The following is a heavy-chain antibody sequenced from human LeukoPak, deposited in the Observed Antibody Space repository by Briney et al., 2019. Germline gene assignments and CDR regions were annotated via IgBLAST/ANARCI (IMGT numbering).Heavy chain of an antibody. CDR3: ARAIWYGSGTTAFDY. V-gene: IGHV4-4*07. J-gene: IGHJ4*02. D-gene: IGHD3-10*01. CDR1: GGSFSSYC. CDR2: IYTSGITNYNT. Sequence: PSETLSLTCTVSGGSFSSYCWSWIRQPAGKGLAWIGRIYTSGITNYNTNYNPSLSSRVTMSVDTSKNQFSVKLNSATAADTAVYFCARAIWYGSGTTAFDYWGPGTLVTVSS.